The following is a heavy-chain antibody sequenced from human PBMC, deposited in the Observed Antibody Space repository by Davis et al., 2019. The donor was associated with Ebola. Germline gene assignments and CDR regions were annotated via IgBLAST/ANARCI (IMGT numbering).Heavy chain of an antibody. CDR3: TIDLTGDSEFDY. D-gene: IGHD4-17*01. J-gene: IGHJ4*02. V-gene: IGHV3-15*01. CDR2: IKAKEDGGTT. Sequence: GESLKISCAASGFTFKSAWLSWVRQVPGKGLEWLARIKAKEDGGTTEYAAPVKGRFTITRDDSKNILLLEMNSLKNEDTAVYYCTIDLTGDSEFDYWGQGNLVTVST. CDR1: GFTFKSAW.